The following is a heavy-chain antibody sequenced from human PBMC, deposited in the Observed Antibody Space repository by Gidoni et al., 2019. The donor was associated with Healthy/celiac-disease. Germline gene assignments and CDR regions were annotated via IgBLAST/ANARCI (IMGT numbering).Heavy chain of an antibody. CDR1: GFTFSRSA. CDR2: IRSKANSYAT. D-gene: IGHD3-22*01. Sequence: EVQLVESGGGLVQPGGSLKLSCAASGFTFSRSAMHWVRQASGKGLEWVGRIRSKANSYATAYAASVKGRFTISRDDSKNTAYLQMNSLKTEDTAVYYCTRHIKYDSSGYYAFDIWGQGTMVTVSS. V-gene: IGHV3-73*02. CDR3: TRHIKYDSSGYYAFDI. J-gene: IGHJ3*02.